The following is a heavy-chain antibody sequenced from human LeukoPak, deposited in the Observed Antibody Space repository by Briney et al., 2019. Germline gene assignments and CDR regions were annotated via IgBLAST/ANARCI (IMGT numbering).Heavy chain of an antibody. V-gene: IGHV3-23*01. CDR1: ELTFSNYA. Sequence: GGSLRLSCSASELTFSNYAMTWVRQAPGKGLAWVSSISGTGGSTYYEDSVKGRFSISRDNSKYTLYLQMNSLRAEDTAVYFCAKATNWGFYANFDHWGQGTLVTVSS. J-gene: IGHJ4*02. CDR2: ISGTGGST. CDR3: AKATNWGFYANFDH. D-gene: IGHD7-27*01.